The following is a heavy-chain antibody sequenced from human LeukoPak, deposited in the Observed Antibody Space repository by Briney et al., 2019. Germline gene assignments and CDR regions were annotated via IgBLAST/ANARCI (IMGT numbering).Heavy chain of an antibody. Sequence: SETLSLTCTVSGGSISSSNYYWGWIRQPPGKGLEWIGYIFNSGSTYYNPSLKSRVTISVDTAKNQFSLRLSSVTAADTAVYYCARDRLRWPKIDYWGQGNLVTVSS. J-gene: IGHJ4*02. CDR3: ARDRLRWPKIDY. D-gene: IGHD4-23*01. CDR1: GGSISSSNYY. CDR2: IFNSGST. V-gene: IGHV4-39*07.